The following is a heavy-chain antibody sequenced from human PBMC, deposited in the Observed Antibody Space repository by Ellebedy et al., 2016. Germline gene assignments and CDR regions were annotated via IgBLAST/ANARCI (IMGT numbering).Heavy chain of an antibody. Sequence: GESLKISCAASGFTFSNYIMNWVRQVPGKGLEWVSYIGSSSTTIYYADSVKGRFTVSRDNAKNSLYLQMNSLRDEDTAVYYCARGGNWASDYWGQGTLVTVSS. V-gene: IGHV3-48*02. D-gene: IGHD7-27*01. CDR2: IGSSSTTI. CDR1: GFTFSNYI. J-gene: IGHJ4*02. CDR3: ARGGNWASDY.